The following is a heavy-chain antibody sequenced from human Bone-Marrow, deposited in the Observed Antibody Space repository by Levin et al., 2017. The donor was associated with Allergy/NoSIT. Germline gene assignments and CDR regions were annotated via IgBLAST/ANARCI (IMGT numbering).Heavy chain of an antibody. V-gene: IGHV4-59*01. Sequence: KPSETLSLTCTVSGGSISSYYWSWIRQPPGKGLEWIGYIYYSGSTNYNPSLKSRVTISVDTSKNQFSLKLSSVTAADTAVYYCARDSSSWAKYNWFDPWGQGTLVTVSS. CDR3: ARDSSSWAKYNWFDP. CDR1: GGSISSYY. CDR2: IYYSGST. J-gene: IGHJ5*02. D-gene: IGHD6-13*01.